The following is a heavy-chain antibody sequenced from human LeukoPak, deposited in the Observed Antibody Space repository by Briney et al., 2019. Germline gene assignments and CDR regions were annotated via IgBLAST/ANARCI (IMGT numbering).Heavy chain of an antibody. V-gene: IGHV1-18*01. Sequence: ASVKVSCKASGYTFTNYGITWVRQAPGQGLEWMGWISAYNGNTNYVQKFQGRVTMTTDTSTTTAYMELRSLRSDDTAVYYCARGVGQTTGTTGGYYFDFWGQGTLVTVSS. CDR1: GYTFTNYG. CDR2: ISAYNGNT. J-gene: IGHJ4*02. D-gene: IGHD1-1*01. CDR3: ARGVGQTTGTTGGYYFDF.